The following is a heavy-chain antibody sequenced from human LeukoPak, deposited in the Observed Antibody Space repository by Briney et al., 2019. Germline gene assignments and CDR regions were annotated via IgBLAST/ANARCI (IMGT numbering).Heavy chain of an antibody. Sequence: GASVKVSCKASGYTFAYYGISWVRQAPGQGLEWMGWINVYNGKTDYAQKVQGRVTITTDTSTNTAYMELRSLRSDDTAVYYCARARGIVGADDAFDIWGQGTMVTVSS. CDR1: GYTFAYYG. V-gene: IGHV1-18*01. J-gene: IGHJ3*02. D-gene: IGHD1-26*01. CDR2: INVYNGKT. CDR3: ARARGIVGADDAFDI.